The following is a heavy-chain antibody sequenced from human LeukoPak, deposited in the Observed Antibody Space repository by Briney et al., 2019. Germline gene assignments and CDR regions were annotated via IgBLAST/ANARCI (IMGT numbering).Heavy chain of an antibody. J-gene: IGHJ5*02. V-gene: IGHV3-23*01. CDR1: GFTFSSYG. D-gene: IGHD3-3*01. CDR2: ISGDGKDR. Sequence: GGSLRLSCAASGFTFSSYGMSWVRQAPGKGPQWVSAISGDGKDRDYPDSVKGRFTISRDNSKNTLYLQLNSLRAEDTAVYYCAKEHDLWHEEGNWFDPWGQGTLVTVSS. CDR3: AKEHDLWHEEGNWFDP.